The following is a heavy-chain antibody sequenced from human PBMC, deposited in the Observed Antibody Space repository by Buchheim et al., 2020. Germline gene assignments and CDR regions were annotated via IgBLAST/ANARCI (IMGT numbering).Heavy chain of an antibody. J-gene: IGHJ4*02. CDR2: ISYDGSNK. D-gene: IGHD2-2*02. V-gene: IGHV3-30*03. Sequence: QVQLVASGGGVVPPGTSLRLSCAASGFTFSDYGMHWVRQAPGEGLEWVAFISYDGSNKYYVDSVKGRFTISRDNSKSTLYLQMNSLRAEDTAVFYCVRPNGGLYHFDYWGQGTL. CDR3: VRPNGGLYHFDY. CDR1: GFTFSDYG.